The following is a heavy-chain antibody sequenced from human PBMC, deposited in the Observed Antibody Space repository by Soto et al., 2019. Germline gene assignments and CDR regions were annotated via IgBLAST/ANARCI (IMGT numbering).Heavy chain of an antibody. D-gene: IGHD3-10*01. CDR2: ISASGVTT. V-gene: IGHV3-23*01. CDR1: GFTFSSHG. Sequence: EVQMLESGGGLVQPGGSLRLSCAASGFTFSSHGMSWVRQAPGKGLEWVSTISASGVTTFYGDSVKGRFTVSRDNSKNTLYMQMNSLRVEDTALYYCAKDMVPGSGTALDYWGQGTLVTVSS. J-gene: IGHJ4*02. CDR3: AKDMVPGSGTALDY.